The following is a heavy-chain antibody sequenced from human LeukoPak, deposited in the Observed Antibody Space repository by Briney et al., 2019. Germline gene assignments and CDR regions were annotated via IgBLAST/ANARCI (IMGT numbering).Heavy chain of an antibody. CDR3: ARLGLMTVGANNEAAFDI. CDR2: IYPGDSDT. D-gene: IGHD1-26*01. J-gene: IGHJ3*02. Sequence: GESLKISCKGSGYSFTSYWIGWVRQMPGKGLEWMGIIYPGDSDTRYSPSFQGQVTISADKSISTAYLQWSSLKASDTAMYYCARLGLMTVGANNEAAFDIWGQGTMVTVSS. CDR1: GYSFTSYW. V-gene: IGHV5-51*01.